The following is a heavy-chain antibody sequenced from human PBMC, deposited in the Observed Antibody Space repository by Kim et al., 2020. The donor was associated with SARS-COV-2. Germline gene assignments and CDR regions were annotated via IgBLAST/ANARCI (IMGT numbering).Heavy chain of an antibody. J-gene: IGHJ3*02. Sequence: GGSLILSCAASGFSFSLYAMHWVRQAPGKGLEWVAHISYDGMNEYYAESVRGRFTISRDNSKNTLFLLMNNLKVEDTALYYCARGARAFDIWGQGTMVTVSS. V-gene: IGHV3-30*04. CDR3: ARGARAFDI. CDR2: ISYDGMNE. CDR1: GFSFSLYA.